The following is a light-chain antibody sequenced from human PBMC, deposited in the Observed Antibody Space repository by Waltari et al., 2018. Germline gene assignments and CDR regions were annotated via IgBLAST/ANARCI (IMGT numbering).Light chain of an antibody. Sequence: EIVMTQSPATLSVSPGERATLSCRASQRVSSNLAWYRQKPGQAPRLLIYGASTRATGIPARFSGSGSGTEFTLTISSLQSEDFAVYYCQQYNNWPPTFGGGTKVEIK. CDR3: QQYNNWPPT. CDR2: GAS. V-gene: IGKV3-15*01. CDR1: QRVSSN. J-gene: IGKJ4*01.